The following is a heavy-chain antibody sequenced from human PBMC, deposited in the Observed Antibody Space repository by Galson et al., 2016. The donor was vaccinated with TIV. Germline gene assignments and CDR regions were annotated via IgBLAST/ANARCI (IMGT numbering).Heavy chain of an antibody. D-gene: IGHD3-10*01. J-gene: IGHJ5*02. V-gene: IGHV5-10-1*01. CDR3: ARGVSSGSAWLDP. CDR1: GYSFTSYY. CDR2: IDPRDSYI. Sequence: SGAEVKKPGESLRISCKGSGYSFTSYYIIWVRQMPGKGLEWMGRIDPRDSYINYSPSFQGHVTISADKSSTTAYLQWSSLKASDTAIYYCARGVSSGSAWLDPWGPGTPVTVSS.